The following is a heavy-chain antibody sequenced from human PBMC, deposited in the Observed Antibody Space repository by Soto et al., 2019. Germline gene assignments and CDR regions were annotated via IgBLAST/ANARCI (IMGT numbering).Heavy chain of an antibody. V-gene: IGHV1-58*01. CDR2: IVVGSGNT. CDR3: AADGDSSSWYSFGY. D-gene: IGHD6-13*01. CDR1: GFTFTSSA. Sequence: QMQLVQSGPEVKKPGTSVKVSCKASGFTFTSSAVQWVRQARGQRLEWIGWIVVGSGNTNYAQKFQERVTITRDMSTSPAYMELSSLRSEDTAVYYCAADGDSSSWYSFGYWGQGTLVTVSS. J-gene: IGHJ4*02.